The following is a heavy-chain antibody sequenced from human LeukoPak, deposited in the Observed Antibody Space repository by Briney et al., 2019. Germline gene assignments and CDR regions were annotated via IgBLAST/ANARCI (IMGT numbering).Heavy chain of an antibody. CDR1: DGSISGSY. V-gene: IGHV4-59*08. CDR3: ARRGPSGDWYFDV. CDR2: IRYSEST. J-gene: IGHJ2*01. D-gene: IGHD7-27*01. Sequence: SETLSLTCTVSDGSISGSYWNWIRQPPGKGLEWIGYIRYSESTNYNPSLKSRLTISVDTSKNQFSLKLSSVTAADTAVYYCARRGPSGDWYFDVWGRGTLVTVSS.